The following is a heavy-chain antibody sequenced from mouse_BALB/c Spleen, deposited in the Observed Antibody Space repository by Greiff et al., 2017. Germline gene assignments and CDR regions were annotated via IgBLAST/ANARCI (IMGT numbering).Heavy chain of an antibody. Sequence: QVQLQQSGAELVRPGTSVKISCTASGYAFTNYWLGWVKQRPGHGLEWIGDIYPGSGNTYYNEKFKGKATLTADKSSSTAYMQLSSLTSEDSAVYFCARWLLPRYFDVWGAGTTVTVSS. CDR3: ARWLLPRYFDV. CDR1: GYAFTNYW. V-gene: IGHV1-63*01. CDR2: IYPGSGNT. J-gene: IGHJ1*01. D-gene: IGHD2-3*01.